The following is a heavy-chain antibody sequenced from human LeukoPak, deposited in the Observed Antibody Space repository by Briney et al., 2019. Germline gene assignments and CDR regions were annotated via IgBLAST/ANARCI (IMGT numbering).Heavy chain of an antibody. Sequence: ASVKVSCKASGYTFTGYYMHWVRQAPGQGLEWMGWINPNSGGTNYAQKLQGRVTMTTDTSTSTTYMELRSLRSDDKAVYYCARDELGIADRLGYWGQGTLVTVSS. J-gene: IGHJ4*02. CDR1: GYTFTGYY. V-gene: IGHV1-2*02. CDR2: INPNSGGT. CDR3: ARDELGIADRLGY. D-gene: IGHD6-13*01.